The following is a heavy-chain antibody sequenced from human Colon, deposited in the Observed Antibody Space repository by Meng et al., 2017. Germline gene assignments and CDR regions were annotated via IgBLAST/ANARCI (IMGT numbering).Heavy chain of an antibody. CDR2: INHSGST. CDR1: GGSFSVYY. Sequence: SETLSLTCAVYGGSFSVYYWSWIRQPPGNGLEWIGEINHSGSTNYNPSLKSRVTISVYTSKNQFSLKLSSVTAEDTAVYYCARGFPKYYYGSGSYYRAYGMDVWGQGTMVTVSS. J-gene: IGHJ6*02. V-gene: IGHV4-34*01. CDR3: ARGFPKYYYGSGSYYRAYGMDV. D-gene: IGHD3-10*01.